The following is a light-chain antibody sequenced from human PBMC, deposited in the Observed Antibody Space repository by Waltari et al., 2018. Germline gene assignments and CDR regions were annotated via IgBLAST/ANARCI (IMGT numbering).Light chain of an antibody. CDR1: SSDIGGYNY. V-gene: IGLV2-11*01. J-gene: IGLJ2*01. CDR2: EVT. CDR3: CSYAGSYNSI. Sequence: QAALTQPRSVSGSPGQSVTIPCTGTSSDIGGYNYVSWYQQPPGTAPKLMIYEVTKRPSGVSDRFSGSKSGNTASLTISGLQAEDEADYYCCSYAGSYNSIFGGGTRLTVL.